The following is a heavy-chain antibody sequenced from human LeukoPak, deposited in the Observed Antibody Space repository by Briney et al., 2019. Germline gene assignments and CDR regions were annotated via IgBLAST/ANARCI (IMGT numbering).Heavy chain of an antibody. J-gene: IGHJ4*02. D-gene: IGHD6-13*01. CDR1: GFTFSSYW. V-gene: IGHV3-7*01. Sequence: GGSLRLSCAASGFTFSSYWMRWVRQAPGKGLELVANIKLDGSEKYYVDSVKGRFTISRDNAKNSLYLQMWSLRAEDTAMYYCARDSPHSSSFAYDYWGQGTLVTVSS. CDR3: ARDSPHSSSFAYDY. CDR2: IKLDGSEK.